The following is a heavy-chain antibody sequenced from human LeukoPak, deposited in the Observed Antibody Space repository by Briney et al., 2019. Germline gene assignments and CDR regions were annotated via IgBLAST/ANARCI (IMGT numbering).Heavy chain of an antibody. CDR3: AKDHYWSIDY. Sequence: GGSLRLSCAASGFDFSSNWMHWVRHAPGQGLVWVSRIKGDGISTNYADSVKGRFTISRDIAKNTLYLLMNSLRAEDTGVYYCAKDHYWSIDYWGRGTLVTVSS. V-gene: IGHV3-74*01. CDR2: IKGDGIST. D-gene: IGHD3-3*01. J-gene: IGHJ4*02. CDR1: GFDFSSNW.